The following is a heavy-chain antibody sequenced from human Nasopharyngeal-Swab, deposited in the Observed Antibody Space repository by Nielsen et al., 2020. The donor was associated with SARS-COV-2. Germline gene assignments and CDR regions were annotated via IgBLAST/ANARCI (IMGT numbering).Heavy chain of an antibody. Sequence: SETLSLTCTVSGDSIRGENYYWGWIRQSPGKGLEWIGSVYHSGSTYYSPFLRSRLTISVGTSKNRFSLRLSSVTAADSALYFCARHVLFSKTVVIVPGLAFDIWGQGAKVTVSS. V-gene: IGHV4-39*01. J-gene: IGHJ3*02. D-gene: IGHD2/OR15-2a*01. CDR1: GDSIRGENYY. CDR2: VYHSGST. CDR3: ARHVLFSKTVVIVPGLAFDI.